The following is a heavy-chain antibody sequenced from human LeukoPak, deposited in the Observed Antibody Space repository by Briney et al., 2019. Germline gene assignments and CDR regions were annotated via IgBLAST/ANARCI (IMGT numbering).Heavy chain of an antibody. CDR1: GGSISSGGYY. V-gene: IGHV4-31*03. J-gene: IGHJ4*02. D-gene: IGHD2-21*02. Sequence: PSETLSLTCTVSGGSISSGGYYWSWIRQHPGKGLEWIGYIYYSGSTYYNPSLKSRVTISVDTSKNQFSLKLSSVTAADTAVYYCARDRIPGAYCGGDCYREASCWGQGTLVTVSS. CDR3: ARDRIPGAYCGGDCYREASC. CDR2: IYYSGST.